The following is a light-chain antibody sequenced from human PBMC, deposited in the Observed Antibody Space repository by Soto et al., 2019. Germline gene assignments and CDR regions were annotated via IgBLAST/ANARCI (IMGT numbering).Light chain of an antibody. V-gene: IGKV1-5*01. Sequence: DIPMTQSPSTLSASEGDRVTITCRASQSISNWLAWYQQKQGKAPILLIHDASTLESGVPSRFSGSGSGTEFTLTMSSLQPDDVATYYCQQYNSYPFTFGPGTKVDI. CDR1: QSISNW. CDR3: QQYNSYPFT. J-gene: IGKJ3*01. CDR2: DAS.